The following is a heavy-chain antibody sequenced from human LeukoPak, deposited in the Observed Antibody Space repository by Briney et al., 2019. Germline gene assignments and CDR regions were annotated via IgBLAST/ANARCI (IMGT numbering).Heavy chain of an antibody. CDR2: INHSGST. D-gene: IGHD3-22*01. CDR1: GGSFSGYY. Sequence: SETLSLTCAVYGGSFSGYYWSWIRQPPGKGLECIGEINHSGSTNYNPSLKSRVTISVDTSKNQFSLKLSSVTAADTAVYYCARGRYYDSSGYPPPYLGQGTLVTVSS. J-gene: IGHJ4*02. V-gene: IGHV4-34*01. CDR3: ARGRYYDSSGYPPPY.